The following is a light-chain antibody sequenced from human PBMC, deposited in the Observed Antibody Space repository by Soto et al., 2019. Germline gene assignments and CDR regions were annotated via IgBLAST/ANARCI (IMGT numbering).Light chain of an antibody. CDR3: LHDYTYPRT. Sequence: AIQVTQSPSSLSASVGDRVTITCRASQDIKNDLGSYQQTPGKSPKLLIYAASTLESGVPSRFSGSGSGTDFTLTIRSLQPEDSGTYYCLHDYTYPRTFGQGTKVDIK. V-gene: IGKV1-6*01. J-gene: IGKJ1*01. CDR1: QDIKND. CDR2: AAS.